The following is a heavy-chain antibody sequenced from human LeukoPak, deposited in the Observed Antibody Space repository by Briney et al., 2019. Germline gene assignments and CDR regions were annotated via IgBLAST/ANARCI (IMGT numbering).Heavy chain of an antibody. CDR2: INHSGST. D-gene: IGHD7-27*01. CDR1: GGSFSGYY. CDR3: AVTGLDPRIWFDP. Sequence: SETLSLTCAVYGGSFSGYYWSWIRQPPGKGLEWIGEINHSGSTNYNPSLKSRVTISVDTSKNQFSLKLSSVTAADTAVYYCAVTGLDPRIWFDPWGQGTLVTVSS. V-gene: IGHV4-34*01. J-gene: IGHJ5*02.